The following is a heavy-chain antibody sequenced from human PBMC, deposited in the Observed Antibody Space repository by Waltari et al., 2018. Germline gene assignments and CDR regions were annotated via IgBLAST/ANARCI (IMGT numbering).Heavy chain of an antibody. CDR2: IIPILGIA. CDR1: GGPFSSYA. V-gene: IGHV1-69*09. CDR3: ARGGRYYYYGMDV. Sequence: QVQLVQSGAEVKKPGSSVKVSCKASGGPFSSYAISWVRQAPGQGLEWMGRIIPILGIANYAQKFQGRVTITADKSTSTAYMELSSLRSEDTAVYYCARGGRYYYYGMDVWGQGTTVTVSS. J-gene: IGHJ6*02.